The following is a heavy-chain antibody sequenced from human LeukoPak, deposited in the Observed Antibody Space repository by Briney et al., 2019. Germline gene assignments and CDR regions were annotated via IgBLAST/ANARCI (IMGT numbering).Heavy chain of an antibody. CDR2: VSGSGGSN. CDR1: GFTFSTYG. V-gene: IGHV3-23*01. CDR3: AKTRSIFGVVGYLDV. Sequence: GGSLTLSRAPSGFTFSTYGMRWVRQPPRGGGECVSGVSGSGGSNNYSDSVKGPFTNSSDNSKNTLDLQMNSLGGEDTAVFYCAKTRSIFGVVGYLDVWGKGPTVTVSS. J-gene: IGHJ6*03. D-gene: IGHD3-3*01.